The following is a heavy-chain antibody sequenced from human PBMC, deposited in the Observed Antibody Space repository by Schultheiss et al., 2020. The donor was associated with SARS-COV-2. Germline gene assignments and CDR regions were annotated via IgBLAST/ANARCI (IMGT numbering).Heavy chain of an antibody. J-gene: IGHJ4*02. CDR2: ISAYNGNT. CDR1: RYTFTKYF. CDR3: ARGETYYDFWSGYYTPFDY. Sequence: ASVKVSCQASRYTFTKYFTQWVRQGPGQGLEWMGWISAYNGNTNYAQKLQGRVTMTTDTSTSTAYMELSSLRSEDTAVYYCARGETYYDFWSGYYTPFDYWGQGTLVAVSS. D-gene: IGHD3-3*01. V-gene: IGHV1-18*04.